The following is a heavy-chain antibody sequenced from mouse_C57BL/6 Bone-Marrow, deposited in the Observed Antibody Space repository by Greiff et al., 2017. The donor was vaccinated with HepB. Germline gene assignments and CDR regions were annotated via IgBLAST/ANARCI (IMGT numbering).Heavy chain of an antibody. J-gene: IGHJ2*01. D-gene: IGHD1-1*01. CDR3: TRLYYGSSYYFDY. Sequence: EVKLEESGGGLVQPGGSMKLSCAASGFTFSDAWMDWVRQSPEKGLEWVAEIRNKANNHATYYAESVKGRFTISRDDSKSSVYLQMNSVRAEDTGIYYCTRLYYGSSYYFDYWGQGTTLTVSS. CDR1: GFTFSDAW. V-gene: IGHV6-6*01. CDR2: IRNKANNHAT.